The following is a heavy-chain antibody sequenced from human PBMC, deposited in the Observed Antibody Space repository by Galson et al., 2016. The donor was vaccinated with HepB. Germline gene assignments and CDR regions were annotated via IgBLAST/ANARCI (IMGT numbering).Heavy chain of an antibody. V-gene: IGHV1-69*13. Sequence: VKVSCKASGGTFSSYVISWVRQAPGQGLEWMGGIIPIFGTANYAQKFQGRLTITADESTSTAYMELYRLRSEDTAVYYCARDRERQVAPFTMTPPDDWYFDLWGRGTLLTVSS. CDR2: IIPIFGTA. CDR3: ARDRERQVAPFTMTPPDDWYFDL. J-gene: IGHJ2*01. CDR1: GGTFSSYV. D-gene: IGHD3-3*01.